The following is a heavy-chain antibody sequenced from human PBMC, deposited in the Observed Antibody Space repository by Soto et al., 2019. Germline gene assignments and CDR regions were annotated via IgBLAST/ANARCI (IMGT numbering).Heavy chain of an antibody. CDR3: AREGREGYKIGGGIDV. Sequence: ASVKVSCKASGYTFTGYYMHWVRQAPGQGLEWMGWINPNSGGTNYAQKFQGRVTMTRDTSISTAYMELSRLRSDDTAVYYCAREGREGYKIGGGIDVWGQGTTVTVSS. V-gene: IGHV1-2*02. D-gene: IGHD3-16*01. J-gene: IGHJ6*02. CDR2: INPNSGGT. CDR1: GYTFTGYY.